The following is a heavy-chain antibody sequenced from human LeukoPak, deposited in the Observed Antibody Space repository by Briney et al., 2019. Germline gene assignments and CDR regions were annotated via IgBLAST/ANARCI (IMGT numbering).Heavy chain of an antibody. CDR3: ARDRYYDSSGSDAFDI. D-gene: IGHD3-22*01. CDR2: IIPIFGTA. Sequence: SSVKVSCKASGGTFSSYAISWVRQAPGQGLEWMGGIIPIFGTANYAQKFQGRVTITADESTSTAYMELSSLRSEDTAVYYCARDRYYDSSGSDAFDIWGQGTMVTVSS. CDR1: GGTFSSYA. J-gene: IGHJ3*02. V-gene: IGHV1-69*01.